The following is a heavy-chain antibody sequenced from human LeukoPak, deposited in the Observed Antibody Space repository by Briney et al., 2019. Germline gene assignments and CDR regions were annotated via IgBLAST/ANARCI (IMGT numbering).Heavy chain of an antibody. Sequence: GGSLRLSCVASGLNVSYNHVNWVRQAPGKGLQWVSVIYSGDQTKYSGSVKGRFSISRDKSKNTAYLQMNNLRAEDTAVYYCARVHSRSEDYYNIRFWFFDLWGRGTLVTVSS. J-gene: IGHJ2*01. CDR3: ARVHSRSEDYYNIRFWFFDL. CDR1: GLNVSYNH. D-gene: IGHD3-10*01. V-gene: IGHV3-53*01. CDR2: IYSGDQT.